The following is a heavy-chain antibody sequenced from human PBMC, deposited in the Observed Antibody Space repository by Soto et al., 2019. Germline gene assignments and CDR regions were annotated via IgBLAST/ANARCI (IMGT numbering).Heavy chain of an antibody. CDR3: ARVLTSSWYSDYYYGMDV. D-gene: IGHD6-13*01. V-gene: IGHV1-46*01. Sequence: GASVKVSCKASGYTFTSYYMHWVRQAPGQGLERMGIINPSGGSTSYAQKFQGRVTMTRDTSTSTVYMELSSLRSEDTAVYYCARVLTSSWYSDYYYGMDVWGQGTTVTVSS. J-gene: IGHJ6*02. CDR2: INPSGGST. CDR1: GYTFTSYY.